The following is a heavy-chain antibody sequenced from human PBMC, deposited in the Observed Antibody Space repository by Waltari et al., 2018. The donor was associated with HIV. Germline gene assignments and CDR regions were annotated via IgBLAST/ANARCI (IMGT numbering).Heavy chain of an antibody. J-gene: IGHJ4*02. CDR2: INPNSGGT. CDR1: GYTFTGYY. V-gene: IGHV1-2*02. D-gene: IGHD3-22*01. CDR3: ARGGGYYDSSGYWRPFDY. Sequence: QVQLVQSGAEVKKPGASVKVSCKASGYTFTGYYMHWVRQAPGQGLEWMGWINPNSGGTNYAQKLQGRVTMTRDTSISTAYMELSRLRSDDTAVYYCARGGGYYDSSGYWRPFDYWGQGTLVTVSS.